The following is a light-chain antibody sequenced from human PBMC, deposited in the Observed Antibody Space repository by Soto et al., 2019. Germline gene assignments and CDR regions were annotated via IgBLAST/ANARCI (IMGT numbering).Light chain of an antibody. CDR1: QSVSSN. Sequence: EIVMTQSPATLPVSPGERATLSCRASQSVSSNLAWYQQKPGQAPRFLIYGASTRATGIPARFSGSGSGTEFTLTISRLEPEDYAVYYCQQYGSSPRWTFGQGTKVDIK. J-gene: IGKJ1*01. V-gene: IGKV3-15*01. CDR3: QQYGSSPRWT. CDR2: GAS.